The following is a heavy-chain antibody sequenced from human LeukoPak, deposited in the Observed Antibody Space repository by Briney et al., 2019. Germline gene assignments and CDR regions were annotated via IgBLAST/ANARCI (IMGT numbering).Heavy chain of an antibody. J-gene: IGHJ4*02. Sequence: GRSLRLSCAASGFTFSSYAMHWVRQAPGKGLEWVAVISYDGSNKYYADSVKGRFTISRDNSKNTLYLQMNSLRAEDTAVYYCAKDYSSSWYDGLDYWGQGTLVTVSS. CDR1: GFTFSSYA. CDR3: AKDYSSSWYDGLDY. CDR2: ISYDGSNK. D-gene: IGHD6-13*01. V-gene: IGHV3-30-3*01.